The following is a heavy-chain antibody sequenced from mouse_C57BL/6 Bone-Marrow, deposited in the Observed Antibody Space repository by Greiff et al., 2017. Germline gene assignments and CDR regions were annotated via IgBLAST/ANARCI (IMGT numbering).Heavy chain of an antibody. Sequence: EVKVVESGGGLVQSGRSLRLSCATSGFTFSDFYMEWVRQAPGKGLEWIAASRNKANDYTTEYSASVKGRFIVSRDTSQSILYLQMNALRAEDTAIYYCARDALGRGFAYWGQGTLVTVSA. V-gene: IGHV7-1*01. D-gene: IGHD4-1*01. CDR3: ARDALGRGFAY. CDR1: GFTFSDFY. J-gene: IGHJ3*01. CDR2: SRNKANDYTT.